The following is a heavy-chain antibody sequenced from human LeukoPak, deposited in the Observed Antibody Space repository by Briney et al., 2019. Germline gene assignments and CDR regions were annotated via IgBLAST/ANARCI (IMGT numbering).Heavy chain of an antibody. J-gene: IGHJ6*02. CDR2: IIPIFGTA. D-gene: IGHD6-6*01. CDR1: GGTFSSYA. Sequence: GASVKVSCKASGGTFSSYAISWVRQAPGQGLEWMGGIIPIFGTANYAQKFQGRVTITADESTSTAYMELSSLRSEDTAVYYCARVGSSSLVYYYGMDVWGQGTTVTVSS. V-gene: IGHV1-69*13. CDR3: ARVGSSSLVYYYGMDV.